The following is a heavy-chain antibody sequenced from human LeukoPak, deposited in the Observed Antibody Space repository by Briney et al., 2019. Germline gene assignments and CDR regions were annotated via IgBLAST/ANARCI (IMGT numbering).Heavy chain of an antibody. J-gene: IGHJ4*02. CDR3: ARNLIPVQLVLNF. V-gene: IGHV4-59*01. CDR1: GGSISSYY. D-gene: IGHD6-13*01. CDR2: IYYSGST. Sequence: SETLSLTCTVSGGSISSYYWSWIRQPPGKGLEWIGYIYYSGSTNYNPSLKSRVTISVDTSKNQFSLNLRSVTPEDTAVYYCARNLIPVQLVLNFWGQGTLVTVSS.